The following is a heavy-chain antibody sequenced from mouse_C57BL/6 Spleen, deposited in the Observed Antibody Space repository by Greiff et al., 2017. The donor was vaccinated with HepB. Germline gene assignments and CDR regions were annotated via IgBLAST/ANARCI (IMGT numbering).Heavy chain of an antibody. D-gene: IGHD2-4*01. Sequence: VKLMESGPGLVAPSQSLSITCTVSGFSLTSYGVHWVRQPPGKGLEWLVVIWSDGSTTYNSALKSRLSISKDNSKSQVFLKMHSRQTDDTAMYYCARQGDDYDGFAYWGQGTLVTVSA. CDR3: ARQGDDYDGFAY. J-gene: IGHJ3*01. CDR2: IWSDGST. V-gene: IGHV2-6-1*01. CDR1: GFSLTSYG.